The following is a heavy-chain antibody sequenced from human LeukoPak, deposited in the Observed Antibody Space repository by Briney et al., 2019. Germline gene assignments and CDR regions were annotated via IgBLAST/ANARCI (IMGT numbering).Heavy chain of an antibody. D-gene: IGHD1-20*01. Sequence: PGGSLRLSCAASGFTFSSYAMNWVRQAPGKGLEWVSAISAGGDTPYYADSAKGRFTISGDNSKNTVYLQMNSLRAGDTAVYYCASGNWNDRAFDNWGQGTMVAVSS. J-gene: IGHJ3*02. CDR3: ASGNWNDRAFDN. CDR1: GFTFSSYA. V-gene: IGHV3-23*01. CDR2: ISAGGDTP.